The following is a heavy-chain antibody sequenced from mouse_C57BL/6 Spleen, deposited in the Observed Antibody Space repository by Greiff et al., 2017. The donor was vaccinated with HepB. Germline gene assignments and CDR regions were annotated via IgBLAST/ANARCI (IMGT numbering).Heavy chain of an antibody. CDR2: INPSTGGT. V-gene: IGHV1-42*01. J-gene: IGHJ3*01. CDR3: ARQGLITTVVPFAY. D-gene: IGHD1-1*01. CDR1: GYSFTGYY. Sequence: QLQQSGPELVKPGASVKISCKASGYSFTGYYMNWVKQSPEKSLEWIGEINPSTGGTTYNQKFKAKATLTVDKSSSTAYMQLKSLTSEDSAVYYCARQGLITTVVPFAYWGQGTLVTVSA.